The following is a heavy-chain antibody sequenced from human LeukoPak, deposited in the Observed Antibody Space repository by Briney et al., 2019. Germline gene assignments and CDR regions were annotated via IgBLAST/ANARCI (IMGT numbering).Heavy chain of an antibody. Sequence: GGSLRLSCVASGITFSNYAVSWVRQAPEKGLDWVSVISGSAHKIRYADSVKGRFTISRDNSENVVYLQMNNLRVEDTAVYYCAGRPTGYSSGYIHWGQGTLVTVSS. V-gene: IGHV3-23*01. J-gene: IGHJ4*02. CDR3: AGRPTGYSSGYIH. CDR1: GITFSNYA. CDR2: ISGSAHKI. D-gene: IGHD5-18*01.